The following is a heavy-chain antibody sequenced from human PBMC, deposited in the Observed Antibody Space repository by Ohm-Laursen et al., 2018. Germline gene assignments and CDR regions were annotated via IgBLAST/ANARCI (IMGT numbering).Heavy chain of an antibody. V-gene: IGHV1-24*01. CDR3: ATAVGTGYYYGMDV. Sequence: VASVKVSCKVSGYTLTELSMHWVRQAPGKGLEWMGGFDPEDGETIYAQKFQGRVTMTEDTSTDTAYMELSSLRSEDTAVYYCATAVGTGYYYGMDVWGQGTTVTVSS. CDR2: FDPEDGET. J-gene: IGHJ6*02. CDR1: GYTLTELS. D-gene: IGHD1-1*01.